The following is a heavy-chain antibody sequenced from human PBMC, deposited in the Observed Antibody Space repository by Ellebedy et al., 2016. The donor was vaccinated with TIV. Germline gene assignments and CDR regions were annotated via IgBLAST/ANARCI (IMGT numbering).Heavy chain of an antibody. CDR1: GFTVTGSP. CDR3: AKATQWLTFDY. D-gene: IGHD6-19*01. J-gene: IGHJ4*02. Sequence: PGGSLRLSCAASGFTVTGSPMNWVRQAPGKGLEWVSTIFTIDNRDYDNKDYADSVKGRFTVSRDSPKNTLYLQMNSLRAEDTAVYYCAKATQWLTFDYWGQGILVTVSS. V-gene: IGHV3-53*01. CDR2: IFTIDNRDYDNK.